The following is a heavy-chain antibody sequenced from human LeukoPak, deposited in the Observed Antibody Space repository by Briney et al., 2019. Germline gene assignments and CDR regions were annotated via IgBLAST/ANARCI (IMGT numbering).Heavy chain of an antibody. J-gene: IGHJ5*02. Sequence: GGSLRLSCAASGFTFSSYSMNWVRQAPGKGLEWVSSISSSSSYIYYADSVKGRFTISRDNAKNSLYLQMNSLRAEDTAVYYCARDGVPKYDILTGPTWGQGTLVTVSS. CDR3: ARDGVPKYDILTGPT. V-gene: IGHV3-21*01. D-gene: IGHD3-9*01. CDR2: ISSSSSYI. CDR1: GFTFSSYS.